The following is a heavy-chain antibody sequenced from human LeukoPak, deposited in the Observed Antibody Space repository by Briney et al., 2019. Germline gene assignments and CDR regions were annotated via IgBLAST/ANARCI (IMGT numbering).Heavy chain of an antibody. V-gene: IGHV1-2*02. D-gene: IGHD6-13*01. Sequence: ASVKVSCKASGYTFTGYYLHWVRQAPGQGPEWMGWINPNSGGTKYAQKFQGRVTMTRDTSISTAYMELSSLTSDDTAVYYCARGGGTIAGTGIPLDYWGQGTLVTVSS. CDR3: ARGGGTIAGTGIPLDY. J-gene: IGHJ4*02. CDR1: GYTFTGYY. CDR2: INPNSGGT.